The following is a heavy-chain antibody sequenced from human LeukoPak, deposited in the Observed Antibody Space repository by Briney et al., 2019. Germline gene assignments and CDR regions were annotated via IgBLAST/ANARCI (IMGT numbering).Heavy chain of an antibody. V-gene: IGHV3-30-3*01. J-gene: IGHJ4*02. CDR2: ISYDGSNK. Sequence: PGGSLRLSCAASGFTFSSYAMHWVRQAPGKGLEWVAVISYDGSNKYYADSVKGRFTISRDNSKNTLYLQMNSLRAEDTAVYYCARDQINSSGNKPPFDYWGRGTLVTVSS. D-gene: IGHD1-26*01. CDR1: GFTFSSYA. CDR3: ARDQINSSGNKPPFDY.